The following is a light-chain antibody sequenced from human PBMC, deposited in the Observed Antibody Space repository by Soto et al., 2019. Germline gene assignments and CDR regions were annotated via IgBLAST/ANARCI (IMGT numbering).Light chain of an antibody. Sequence: ENVLTQSPGTLSLSPGERATLFCRASQSVSSYLAWYQQKPGQAPRLLIYGASSRATGIPDRFSGSGSGTDFTLTISSLEPEDFAVYYCQQRSNWPPTFGQGTRLEIK. CDR1: QSVSSY. CDR2: GAS. CDR3: QQRSNWPPT. J-gene: IGKJ5*01. V-gene: IGKV3-11*01.